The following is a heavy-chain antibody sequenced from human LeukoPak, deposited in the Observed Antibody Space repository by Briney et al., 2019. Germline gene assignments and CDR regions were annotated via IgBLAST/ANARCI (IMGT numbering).Heavy chain of an antibody. D-gene: IGHD3-10*01. CDR2: ITYDGYYK. CDR3: ARDLSPVVRASPMGY. CDR1: GFTLTSYG. Sequence: QSGGSLRLSCAASGFTLTSYGMHWVRQAPGKGLEWVALITYDGYYKYYSDSVKGRFTISSDTSKSTLYLQMNSLRAEDTAVYYCARDLSPVVRASPMGYWGQGTLVTVSS. J-gene: IGHJ4*02. V-gene: IGHV3-30*03.